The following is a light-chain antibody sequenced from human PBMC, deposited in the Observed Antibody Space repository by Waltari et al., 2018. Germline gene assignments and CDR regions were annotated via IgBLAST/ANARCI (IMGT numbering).Light chain of an antibody. J-gene: IGLJ3*02. V-gene: IGLV4-69*01. Sequence: QLVLTQSPSASASLGASVKLTCTLSSGHSTNVVAWLQQQPETVPRFRMKVKSDGSQTKGDEIPDRFSGSSSGAERYLTISSLQSEDETDYYCQTGGHGTWVFGGGTKLTVL. CDR1: SGHSTNV. CDR2: VKSDGSQ. CDR3: QTGGHGTWV.